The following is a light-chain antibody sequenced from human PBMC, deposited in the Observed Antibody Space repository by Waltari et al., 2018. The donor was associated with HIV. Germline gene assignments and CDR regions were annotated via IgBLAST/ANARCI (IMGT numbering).Light chain of an antibody. CDR3: YSAANYIWV. Sequence: SFELTQPYSLYVSPGQTARITCSGVFLAKKYVRWLPQRPGQAPLLIIFKDNERPSGIPERFSGSSTVTTVTLTISGVQVEDEADYYCYSAANYIWVFGGGTRLTVL. V-gene: IGLV3-27*01. CDR2: KDN. CDR1: FLAKKY. J-gene: IGLJ3*02.